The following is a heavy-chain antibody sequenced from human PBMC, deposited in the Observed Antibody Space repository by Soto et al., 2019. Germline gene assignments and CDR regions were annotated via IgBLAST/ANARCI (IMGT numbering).Heavy chain of an antibody. V-gene: IGHV3-23*01. CDR3: ANHQSYYDTNPGEYFQH. D-gene: IGHD3-22*01. Sequence: GGSLRLSCAASGFTFSSYAISWVRQAPGKGLEWVSAISGSGGSTYYADSVKGRFTISRDNSKNTLYLQMNSLRAEDTAVYYCANHQSYYDTNPGEYFQHWGQGTLVTVSS. CDR2: ISGSGGST. CDR1: GFTFSSYA. J-gene: IGHJ1*01.